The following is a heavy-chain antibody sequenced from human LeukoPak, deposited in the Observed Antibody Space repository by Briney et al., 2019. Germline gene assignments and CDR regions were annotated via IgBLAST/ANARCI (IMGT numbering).Heavy chain of an antibody. CDR3: VRDATTRYCSSTSCYAFDY. CDR2: IYTSGST. Sequence: PSQTLSLTCTVSGGSISSGSYYWSWIRQPAGKGLEWIGRIYTSGSTNYNPSLKSRVTISVDTSKDQFSLKLSSVTAADTAVYYCVRDATTRYCSSTSCYAFDYWGQGTLVTVSS. CDR1: GGSISSGSYY. V-gene: IGHV4-61*02. D-gene: IGHD2-2*01. J-gene: IGHJ4*02.